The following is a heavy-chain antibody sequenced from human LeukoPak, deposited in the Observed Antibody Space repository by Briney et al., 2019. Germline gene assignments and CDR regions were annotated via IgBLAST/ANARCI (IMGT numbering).Heavy chain of an antibody. CDR1: GFTFSSYA. Sequence: GGSLTLSCAASGFTFSSYAMSWVRQAPGKGLEWVSAISGSGGSTYYADSVKGRFTISRDNSKNTLYLQMNSLRAEDTAVYYCANGKQWLLALLDYWGQGTLVTVSS. V-gene: IGHV3-23*01. CDR3: ANGKQWLLALLDY. J-gene: IGHJ4*02. D-gene: IGHD6-19*01. CDR2: ISGSGGST.